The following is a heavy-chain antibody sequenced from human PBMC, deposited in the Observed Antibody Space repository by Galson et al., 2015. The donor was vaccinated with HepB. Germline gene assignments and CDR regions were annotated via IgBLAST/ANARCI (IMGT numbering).Heavy chain of an antibody. Sequence: SLRLSCAASGFTFSTFSMNWVRQAPGKGLEWVSSISSSGTYIYYADSAKGRFTISRDNAKNSLYLQMNSLRAEDTAVYYCARDIYDDILTDYPAYFDYWGQGTLVAVSS. CDR1: GFTFSTFS. J-gene: IGHJ4*02. CDR2: ISSSGTYI. V-gene: IGHV3-21*01. D-gene: IGHD3-9*01. CDR3: ARDIYDDILTDYPAYFDY.